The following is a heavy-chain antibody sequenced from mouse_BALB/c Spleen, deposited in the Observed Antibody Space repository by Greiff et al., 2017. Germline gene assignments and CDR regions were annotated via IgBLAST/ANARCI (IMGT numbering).Heavy chain of an antibody. D-gene: IGHD2-13*01. CDR2: IWAGGST. J-gene: IGHJ4*01. CDR3: ARDDYEGDYAMDY. Sequence: QVQLQQSGPGLVAPSQSLSITCTVSGFSLTSYGVHWVRQPPGKGLEWLGVIWAGGSTNYNSALMSRLSISKDNSKSQVFLKMNSLQTDDTARYYCARDDYEGDYAMDYWGQGTSVTVSS. CDR1: GFSLTSYG. V-gene: IGHV2-9*02.